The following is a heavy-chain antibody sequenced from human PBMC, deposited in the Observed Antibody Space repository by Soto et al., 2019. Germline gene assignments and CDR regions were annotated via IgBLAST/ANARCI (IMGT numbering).Heavy chain of an antibody. CDR1: GFTFSSYA. V-gene: IGHV3-23*01. Sequence: GGSLRLSCAASGFTFSSYAMSWVRQAPGKGLEWVSAISGSGGSTYYADSVKGRFTISRDNSKNTLYLQMNSLRAEDTAVYYCAKESAPNYDFWSGYYIGYHYYGMDVWGQGTTVTVSS. J-gene: IGHJ6*02. CDR3: AKESAPNYDFWSGYYIGYHYYGMDV. CDR2: ISGSGGST. D-gene: IGHD3-3*01.